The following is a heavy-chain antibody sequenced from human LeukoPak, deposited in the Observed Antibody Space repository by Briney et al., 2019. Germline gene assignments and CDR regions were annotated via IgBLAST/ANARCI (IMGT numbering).Heavy chain of an antibody. D-gene: IGHD4-17*01. CDR3: ARAYGDYCDY. V-gene: IGHV3-33*01. CDR2: IWYDGSNK. J-gene: IGHJ4*02. CDR1: GXTFSSYG. Sequence: PGGSLRLSWAASGXTFSSYGMHWVRQAPGKGLEWVAVIWYDGSNKYYADSVKGRFTISRDNSKNTLYLQMNSLRAEDTAVYYCARAYGDYCDYWGQGTLVTVSS.